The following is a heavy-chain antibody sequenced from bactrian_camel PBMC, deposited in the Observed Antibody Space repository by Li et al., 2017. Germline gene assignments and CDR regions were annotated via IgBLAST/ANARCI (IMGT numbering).Heavy chain of an antibody. CDR3: AAGQTLLFRLLASCDQNF. J-gene: IGHJ4*01. D-gene: IGHD3*01. V-gene: IGHV3-2*01. Sequence: HVQLVESGGGSVQAGGSLRLSCAAPGFTSGSYYMGWVRQAPGKGLEWVSGIYSDGSYSYYVDSVKGRFTISRYNAKKTLYLQMNSLKPEDTAMYYCAAGQTLLFRLLASCDQNFWGQGTQVTVS. CDR1: GFTSGSYY. CDR2: IYSDGSYS.